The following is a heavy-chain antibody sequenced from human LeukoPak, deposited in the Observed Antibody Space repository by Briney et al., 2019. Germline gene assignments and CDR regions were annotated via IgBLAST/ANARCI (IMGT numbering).Heavy chain of an antibody. V-gene: IGHV4-30-4*08. J-gene: IGHJ4*02. D-gene: IGHD5-12*01. CDR1: GGSISSGGYY. Sequence: PSQTLSLTCTVSGGSISSGGYYWSWIRQPLGKGLEWIGYIYYSASTYYSPSLKSRVTVSVDTSKNRFSLKLSSVTAADTAMYYCARDLSGYGIFDYWGQGTLVTVSS. CDR3: ARDLSGYGIFDY. CDR2: IYYSAST.